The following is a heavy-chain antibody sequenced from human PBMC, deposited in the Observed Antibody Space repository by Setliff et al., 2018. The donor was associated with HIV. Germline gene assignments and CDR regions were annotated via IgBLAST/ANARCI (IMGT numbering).Heavy chain of an antibody. D-gene: IGHD2-8*01. V-gene: IGHV4-38-2*02. Sequence: SETLSLTCAVSGYSISSGCYWGWIRQPPGKGLEWIGSMYHTGSTYYSPSLNSRFTISVDTSKSQFSLKLTSVTAADTAAYFCARESPDGLDYWGQGTLVTVSS. CDR1: GYSISSGCY. CDR2: MYHTGST. CDR3: ARESPDGLDY. J-gene: IGHJ4*02.